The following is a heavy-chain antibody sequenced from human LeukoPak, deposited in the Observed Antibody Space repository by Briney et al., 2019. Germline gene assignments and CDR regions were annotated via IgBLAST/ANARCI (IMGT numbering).Heavy chain of an antibody. CDR3: ARDPPDYYDSSGYYDGKIDY. CDR1: GYTFTSYG. V-gene: IGHV1-18*01. D-gene: IGHD3-22*01. J-gene: IGHJ4*02. CDR2: ISAYNGNT. Sequence: ASVKVSCKASGYTFTSYGISWVRQAPGQGLEWMGWISAYNGNTNYAQKLQGRVTMTTDTSTSTAYMELRSLRSDDTAVYYCARDPPDYYDSSGYYDGKIDYWGQGTLVTVSS.